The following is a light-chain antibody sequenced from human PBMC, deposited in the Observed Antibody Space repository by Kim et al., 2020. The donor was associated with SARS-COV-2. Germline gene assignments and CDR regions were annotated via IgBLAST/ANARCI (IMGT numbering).Light chain of an antibody. V-gene: IGLV1-47*01. CDR3: AARDDSLNAWV. CDR1: NSNIGTNY. J-gene: IGLJ3*02. CDR2: RNN. Sequence: GQSVTISCSGNNSNIGTNYVCWYQQVPGTAPKLLMYRNNQRPSGVPDRFSGSRSGTSASLAISGLRSDDEAHYYCAARDDSLNAWVFGGGTQLTVL.